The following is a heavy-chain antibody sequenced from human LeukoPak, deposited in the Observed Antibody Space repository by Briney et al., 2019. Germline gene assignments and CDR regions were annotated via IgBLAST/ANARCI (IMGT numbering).Heavy chain of an antibody. V-gene: IGHV1-3*01. J-gene: IGHJ3*02. CDR3: ASGLGYCSSTSCPPDAFDI. CDR2: INAGNGNT. Sequence: ASVKVSCKASGYTFTSYAMHWVRQAPGQRLEWMGWINAGNGNTKYSQKFQGRVTITRDTSAGTAYMELSSLRSEDTAVYYCASGLGYCSSTSCPPDAFDIWGQGTMVTVSS. CDR1: GYTFTSYA. D-gene: IGHD2-2*01.